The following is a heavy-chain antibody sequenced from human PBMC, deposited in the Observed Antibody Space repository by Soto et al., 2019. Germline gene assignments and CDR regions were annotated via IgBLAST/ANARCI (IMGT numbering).Heavy chain of an antibody. CDR2: TYYRSKWYN. V-gene: IGHV6-1*01. CDR1: GDSVSSNSAA. Sequence: PSETLSLTCVISGDSVSSNSAAWNWIRQSPSRGLEWLGRTYYRSKWYNDYAVSVKSRITINPDTSKNQFSLQLNSVTPEDTAVYYCAREEYSSSSKYYYYGMDVWGQGTTVTVSS. J-gene: IGHJ6*02. CDR3: AREEYSSSSKYYYYGMDV. D-gene: IGHD6-6*01.